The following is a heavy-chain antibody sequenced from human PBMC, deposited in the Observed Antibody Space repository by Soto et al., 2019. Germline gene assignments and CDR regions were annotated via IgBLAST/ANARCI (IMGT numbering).Heavy chain of an antibody. D-gene: IGHD3-22*01. Sequence: GGSLRLSCAASGFTVSSNYMSWVRQAPGKGLEWVSVIYSGGSTYYADSVKGRFTISRDNSKNTLYLQMNSLRAEDTAVYHCARGYYDSSGYYLNWFDPWGQGTLVTVSS. CDR1: GFTVSSNY. CDR2: IYSGGST. J-gene: IGHJ5*02. CDR3: ARGYYDSSGYYLNWFDP. V-gene: IGHV3-53*01.